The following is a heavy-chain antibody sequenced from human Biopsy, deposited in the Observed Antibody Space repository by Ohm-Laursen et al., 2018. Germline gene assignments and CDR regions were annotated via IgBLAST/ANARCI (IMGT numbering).Heavy chain of an antibody. CDR2: ISPKSGDT. CDR1: GFSFTGYY. CDR3: TRGGYYYDSLAYYYWFDP. D-gene: IGHD3-22*01. V-gene: IGHV1-2*02. Sequence: SVKVSCKASGFSFTGYYIHWVRQAPGQGLEWMGWISPKSGDTNYAQKFQGRVTMTRDTSISTAYVDLSSLRSDDTAVYYCTRGGYYYDSLAYYYWFDPWGQGTLVTVSS. J-gene: IGHJ5*02.